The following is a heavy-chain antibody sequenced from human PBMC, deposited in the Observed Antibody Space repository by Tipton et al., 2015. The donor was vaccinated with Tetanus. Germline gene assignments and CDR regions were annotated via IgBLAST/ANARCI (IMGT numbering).Heavy chain of an antibody. Sequence: TLSLTCTVSGGSISGSSYYWGWIRQPPGKGLEWIGEIYHSGTTNYNPSLKSRVTMSVDNSKNQFSLKLNSVTAADTAVYYCARESITIFGVVSIDYWGQGTLVTVSS. D-gene: IGHD3-3*01. V-gene: IGHV4-39*07. CDR2: IYHSGTT. J-gene: IGHJ4*02. CDR3: ARESITIFGVVSIDY. CDR1: GGSISGSSYY.